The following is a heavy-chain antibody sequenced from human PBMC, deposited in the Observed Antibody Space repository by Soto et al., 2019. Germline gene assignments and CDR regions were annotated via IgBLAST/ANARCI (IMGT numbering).Heavy chain of an antibody. D-gene: IGHD5-12*01. V-gene: IGHV1-69*01. J-gene: IGHJ5*02. CDR1: GGTFSSYA. CDR3: AREGYSGCDSVLYNWFDP. CDR2: IIPIFGTA. Sequence: QVQLVQSGAEVKKPGSSVKVSCKASGGTFSSYAISWVRQAPGQGLEWMGGIIPIFGTANYAQKFQGRVTITADESTSTAYMELSSLRSEDTAVYYCAREGYSGCDSVLYNWFDPWGQGTLVTVSS.